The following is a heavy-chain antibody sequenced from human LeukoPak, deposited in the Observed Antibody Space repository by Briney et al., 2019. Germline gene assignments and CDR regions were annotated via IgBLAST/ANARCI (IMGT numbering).Heavy chain of an antibody. Sequence: GGSLRLSCAASGFTFSSYGMHWVRQAPGKGLEWVAVISYDGSNKYYADSVKGRFTISRDNSKNTLYLQMNSLRAEDTAVYYCAKVVAVAGTFFDYWGQGTLVTVSS. V-gene: IGHV3-30*18. CDR1: GFTFSSYG. CDR3: AKVVAVAGTFFDY. CDR2: ISYDGSNK. J-gene: IGHJ4*02. D-gene: IGHD6-19*01.